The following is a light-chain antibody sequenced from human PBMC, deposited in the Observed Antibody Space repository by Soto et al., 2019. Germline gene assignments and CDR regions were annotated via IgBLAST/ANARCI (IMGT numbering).Light chain of an antibody. J-gene: IGKJ1*01. Sequence: GARVTITCRTSEDVRHDLAWFQQRPGKAPNLLIYSATMLQSGVPPRFSGSGSGTDFTLIISSLQPEDFATYYCLQANNYPLTFGLGTKVDI. CDR3: LQANNYPLT. CDR2: SAT. CDR1: EDVRHD. V-gene: IGKV1-6*01.